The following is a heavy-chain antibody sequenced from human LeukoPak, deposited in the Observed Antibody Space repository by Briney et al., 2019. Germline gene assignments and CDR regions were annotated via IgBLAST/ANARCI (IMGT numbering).Heavy chain of an antibody. CDR3: VRGTLGYCSGGSCPHHDTFDI. V-gene: IGHV1-46*01. CDR1: EYTFTSYY. J-gene: IGHJ3*02. CDR2: INPSGGST. Sequence: GASVKVSCKASEYTFTSYYMHWVRQAPGQGLEWMGIINPSGGSTSYAQKFQGRVTVTRDTSTSTVYMELSSLRSEDTAVYYCVRGTLGYCSGGSCPHHDTFDIWGQGTMVTVSS. D-gene: IGHD2-15*01.